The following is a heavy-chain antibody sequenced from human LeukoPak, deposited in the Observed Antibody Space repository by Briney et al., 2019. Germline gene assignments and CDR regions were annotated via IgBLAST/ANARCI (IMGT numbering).Heavy chain of an antibody. CDR1: GGSFSGYY. J-gene: IGHJ6*03. V-gene: IGHV4-34*01. D-gene: IGHD4-17*01. Sequence: SETLSLTCAVYGGSFSGYYWSWIRQPPGKGLEWIGEINHSGSTNYNPSLKSRVTVSVDTSKNQFSLKLSSVTAADTAVYYCARGYGSPPYYYYYYMDVWGKGTTVTVSS. CDR3: ARGYGSPPYYYYYYMDV. CDR2: INHSGST.